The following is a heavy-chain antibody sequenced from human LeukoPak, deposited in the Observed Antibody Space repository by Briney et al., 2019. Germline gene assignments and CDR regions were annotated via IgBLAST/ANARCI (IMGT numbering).Heavy chain of an antibody. Sequence: ASVKVSCKASRTTFTTYDLLWARRAPGQGLEWMGIINPSGGSTSYAQKFQGRVTMTRDTSTSTVYMELSSLSSEDTSVYYCARAYCSYNTNCARGWYFDLWGRGTLVTVSS. V-gene: IGHV1-46*01. CDR2: INPSGGST. D-gene: IGHD2-15*01. CDR1: RTTFTTYD. CDR3: ARAYCSYNTNCARGWYFDL. J-gene: IGHJ2*01.